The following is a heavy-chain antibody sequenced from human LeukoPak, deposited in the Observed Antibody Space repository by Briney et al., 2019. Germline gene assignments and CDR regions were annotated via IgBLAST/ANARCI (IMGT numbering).Heavy chain of an antibody. CDR2: INPNSVGT. J-gene: IGHJ4*02. Sequence: ASVKVSCKASGYTFTGYYMHWLRQAPGQGLEWMGWINPNSVGTNYAQKFQGRVTMTRDTSISTAYMELSGLRSDDTAVYYCARLGFCSGGSGPYYFDYWGQGTLVTVSS. V-gene: IGHV1-2*02. CDR3: ARLGFCSGGSGPYYFDY. CDR1: GYTFTGYY. D-gene: IGHD2-15*01.